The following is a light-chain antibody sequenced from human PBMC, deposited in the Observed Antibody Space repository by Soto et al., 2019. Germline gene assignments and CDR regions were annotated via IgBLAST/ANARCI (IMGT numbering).Light chain of an antibody. CDR3: QIWGSGIVV. J-gene: IGLJ2*01. CDR1: RGHSNYA. V-gene: IGLV4-69*01. Sequence: QPVLTQSPSASASLGGSVKLTCTLSRGHSNYANAWHQQQSEKGPRYLMKLNSDGSHSKGDGIPDRFSGSSSGAECYLTISSLQSEDEADYYCQIWGSGIVVFGGGTKLTVL. CDR2: LNSDGSH.